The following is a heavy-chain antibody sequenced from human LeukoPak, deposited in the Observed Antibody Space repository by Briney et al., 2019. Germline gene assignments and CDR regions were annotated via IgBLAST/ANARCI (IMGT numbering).Heavy chain of an antibody. CDR1: GGSISSGGYY. CDR2: IYYSGST. J-gene: IGHJ5*02. Sequence: SETLSLTCTVSGGSISSGGYYWSWIRQHPGKGLEWIGYIYYSGSTYYNPSLKSRVTISVDTSKNQFSLKLSSVTAADTAVYYCARGTIGYCSSTSCYRFDPWGQGTLVTVSS. CDR3: ARGTIGYCSSTSCYRFDP. D-gene: IGHD2-2*01. V-gene: IGHV4-31*03.